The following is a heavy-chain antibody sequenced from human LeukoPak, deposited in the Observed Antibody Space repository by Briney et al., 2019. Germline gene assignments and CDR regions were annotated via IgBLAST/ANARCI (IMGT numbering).Heavy chain of an antibody. D-gene: IGHD2-15*01. CDR2: IYHSGRT. CDR1: GYSISSGYY. CDR3: ARVGVVVAAIAPHAFDI. V-gene: IGHV4-38-2*02. Sequence: TSETLSLTCTVSGYSISSGYYWGWIRPPPGKGLEWIGSIYHSGRTFYNPSLKSRVTISVDKSKNQFSLKLSSVTAADTAVYYCARVGVVVAAIAPHAFDIWGQGTMVTVSS. J-gene: IGHJ3*02.